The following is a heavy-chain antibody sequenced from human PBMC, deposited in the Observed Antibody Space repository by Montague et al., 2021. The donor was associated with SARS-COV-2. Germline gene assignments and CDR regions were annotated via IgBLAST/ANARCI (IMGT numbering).Heavy chain of an antibody. CDR3: ARVLPDPVRTQYAFDI. Sequence: SETLSLTCTVSGGSINDYYWAWVRQPAGEGLEWIGRIYSSGSANXNPFLESRVTMSLDTSKNQFSLNVNSVTAADTAVYYCARVLPDPVRTQYAFDIWGQGTWVTVSS. CDR2: IYSSGSA. CDR1: GGSINDYY. J-gene: IGHJ3*02. V-gene: IGHV4-4*07.